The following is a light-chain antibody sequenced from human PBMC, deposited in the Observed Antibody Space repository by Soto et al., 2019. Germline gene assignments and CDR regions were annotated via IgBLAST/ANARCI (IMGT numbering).Light chain of an antibody. CDR3: QQYNSFSKT. V-gene: IGKV1-5*01. CDR1: QSIAYW. J-gene: IGKJ1*01. CDR2: AAS. Sequence: DIQMTQSPSRLSASVGDRVTITCRASQSIAYWLAWYQQKPGKAPNLLIYAASTLETGVPSRLSGSGYGTEFTLTIASLQPDDSATYYCQQYNSFSKTFGRGTKVDIK.